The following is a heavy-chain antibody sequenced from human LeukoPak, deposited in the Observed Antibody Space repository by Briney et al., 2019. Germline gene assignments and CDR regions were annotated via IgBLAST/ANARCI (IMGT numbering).Heavy chain of an antibody. CDR1: SGSIRSYH. V-gene: IGHV4-4*07. CDR2: IYTTGDT. Sequence: SETLSLTCTVSSGSIRSYHWAWIRQTAGKTLEWLGRIYTTGDTDYNPSLKSRVTMSVDTSKNQFSLNLRSVTTADTAFYYCARNGYTKSWTHLDYWGQGILVSVSS. J-gene: IGHJ4*02. D-gene: IGHD3/OR15-3a*01. CDR3: ARNGYTKSWTHLDY.